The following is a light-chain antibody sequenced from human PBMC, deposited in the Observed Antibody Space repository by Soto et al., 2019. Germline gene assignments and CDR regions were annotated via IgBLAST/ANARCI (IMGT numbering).Light chain of an antibody. CDR1: QSVSGTS. Sequence: EIVLTQSPGALSLTTGERANLSCRASQSVSGTSLAWYQQKHGQAPRLLIYGASSRATGIPDRFSGSGSGTAFTPIISRLEAAEFVVYYCPQYDDSRTFGQGTKVDIK. V-gene: IGKV3-20*01. CDR3: PQYDDSRT. CDR2: GAS. J-gene: IGKJ1*01.